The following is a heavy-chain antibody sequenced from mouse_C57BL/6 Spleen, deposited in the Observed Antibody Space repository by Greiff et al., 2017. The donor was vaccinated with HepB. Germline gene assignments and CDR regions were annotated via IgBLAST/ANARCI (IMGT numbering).Heavy chain of an antibody. Sequence: EVKLVESEGGLVQPGSSMKLSCTASGFTFSDYYMAWVRQVPEKGLEWVANINYDGSSTYYLDSLKSRFIISRDNAKNILYLQMSSLKSEDTATYYCARAFYGSSYGYAMDYWGQGTSVTVSS. D-gene: IGHD1-1*01. V-gene: IGHV5-16*01. J-gene: IGHJ4*01. CDR1: GFTFSDYY. CDR2: INYDGSST. CDR3: ARAFYGSSYGYAMDY.